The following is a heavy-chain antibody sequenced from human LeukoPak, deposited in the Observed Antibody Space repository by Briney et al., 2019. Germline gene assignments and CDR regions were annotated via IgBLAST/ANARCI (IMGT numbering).Heavy chain of an antibody. CDR3: AKIGVSGYNSGDYFDY. CDR2: FSDSAGTT. D-gene: IGHD6-19*01. J-gene: IGHJ4*02. CDR1: GFTFSSYA. Sequence: GGFLRLSCAASGFTFSSYAMSWVRQAPGKGLEWVSVFSDSAGTTFYADSVKGRFTISRDNSKNTLYLQMNSLRAEDTAIYYCAKIGVSGYNSGDYFDYWGQGTLVTVSS. V-gene: IGHV3-23*01.